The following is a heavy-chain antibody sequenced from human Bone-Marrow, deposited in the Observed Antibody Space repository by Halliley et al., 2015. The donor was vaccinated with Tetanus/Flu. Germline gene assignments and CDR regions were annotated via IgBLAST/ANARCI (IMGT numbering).Heavy chain of an antibody. CDR1: GYSFNTYW. J-gene: IGHJ3*02. D-gene: IGHD3-3*01. V-gene: IGHV5-51*01. Sequence: QLVQSGAEVKKPGESLKISCKGSGYSFNTYWIGWVRQMPGKGLEWMGTVNPGDSDVRYSPSFQGQVTISADKSINNAYVQWSSLKASDTATYFCARRTPYYDFWSGGEDAYDIWGQGTMVTVSS. CDR2: VNPGDSDV. CDR3: ARRTPYYDFWSGGEDAYDI.